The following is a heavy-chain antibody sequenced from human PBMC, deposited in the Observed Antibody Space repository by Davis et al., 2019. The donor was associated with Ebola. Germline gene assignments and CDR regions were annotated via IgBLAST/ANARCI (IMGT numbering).Heavy chain of an antibody. CDR2: IYYSGRT. D-gene: IGHD5-12*01. V-gene: IGHV4-59*01. Sequence: MPSETLSLTCTVSGGSIRGYYWSWIRQPPGKGLEWIGYIYYSGRTNYNPSLKSRVTISVDTSKNQFSLKLSSVTAADTAVYYCARGRGYSGYDYGSYFDYWGQGTLVTVSS. CDR3: ARGRGYSGYDYGSYFDY. CDR1: GGSIRGYY. J-gene: IGHJ4*02.